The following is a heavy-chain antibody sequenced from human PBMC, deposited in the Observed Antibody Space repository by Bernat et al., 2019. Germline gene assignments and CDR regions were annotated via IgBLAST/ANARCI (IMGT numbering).Heavy chain of an antibody. CDR2: ISGDGGST. J-gene: IGHJ6*02. Sequence: EVHLVESGGGVVQPGGSLRLSCAASGFTFDDYAMHWVRQAPGKGLEWVSLISGDGGSTYYADSVKGRFTVSRDNSKNSLYLQMNSLRTEDTALYYSAKDLCITILRGLRSCYYGMDVWGQGTPVTVSS. CDR3: AKDLCITILRGLRSCYYGMDV. D-gene: IGHD3-10*01. V-gene: IGHV3-43*02. CDR1: GFTFDDYA.